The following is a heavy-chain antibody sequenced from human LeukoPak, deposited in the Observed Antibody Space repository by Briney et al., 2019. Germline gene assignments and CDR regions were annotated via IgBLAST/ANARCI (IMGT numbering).Heavy chain of an antibody. Sequence: ASVKVSCKASGYSFTCCYLHWVRQAPGQGLEWMGWINPNSGDTKYAQKLQGRVTMTRDTSISTAYMELSGLRSDDTAVYYCASATAGFLYCNDVWGQGTTVTVSS. D-gene: IGHD2-21*02. J-gene: IGHJ6*02. CDR3: ASATAGFLYCNDV. CDR1: GYSFTCCY. CDR2: INPNSGDT. V-gene: IGHV1-2*02.